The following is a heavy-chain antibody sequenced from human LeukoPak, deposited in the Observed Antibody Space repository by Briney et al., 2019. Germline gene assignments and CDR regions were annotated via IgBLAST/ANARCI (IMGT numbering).Heavy chain of an antibody. D-gene: IGHD3-16*01. V-gene: IGHV3-43*01. CDR2: ISWDGGST. CDR3: AKDLGDYYYYYGMDV. CDR1: GFTFDDYT. Sequence: GGSLRLSCAASGFTFDDYTMHWVRQAPGKGLEWVSLISWDGGSTYYADSVKGRFAISRDNSKNSLYLQMNSLRTEDTALYYCAKDLGDYYYYYGMDVWGQGTTVTVSS. J-gene: IGHJ6*02.